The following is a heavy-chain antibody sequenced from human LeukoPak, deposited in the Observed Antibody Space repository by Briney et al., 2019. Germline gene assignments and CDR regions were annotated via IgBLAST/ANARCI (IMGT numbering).Heavy chain of an antibody. Sequence: GESLKISCKASGYSFTDYWIGWVRQLPGKGLEWTGIFYAGGSESRYSPSFQGQVAISVDKSISTAYLQWSSLKASDTAMYYCARRGHGSSWYFFDYWGQGTLVTVSS. CDR2: FYAGGSES. J-gene: IGHJ4*02. CDR3: ARRGHGSSWYFFDY. CDR1: GYSFTDYW. D-gene: IGHD6-13*01. V-gene: IGHV5-51*01.